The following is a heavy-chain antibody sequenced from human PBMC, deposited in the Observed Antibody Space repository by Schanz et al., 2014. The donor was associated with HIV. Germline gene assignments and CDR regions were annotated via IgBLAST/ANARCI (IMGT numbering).Heavy chain of an antibody. CDR3: ARETVNYYYGMDV. CDR2: INNDGSST. J-gene: IGHJ6*02. V-gene: IGHV3-74*01. Sequence: EVQLVESGGGLVQPGGSLSLSCAASGFSFSSYWMYWVRQAPGKGLVWVSRINNDGSSTSYADSVKGRFTISRDNAKNTLYLQMNSLRVEDTAVYYCARETVNYYYGMDVWGQGTTVTVS. CDR1: GFSFSSYW. D-gene: IGHD4-4*01.